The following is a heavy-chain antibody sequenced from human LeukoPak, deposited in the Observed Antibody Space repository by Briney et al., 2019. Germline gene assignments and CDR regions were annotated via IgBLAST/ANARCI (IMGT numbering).Heavy chain of an antibody. D-gene: IGHD3-10*01. Sequence: GGSLRLSCAASGFTFSSSSMNWVRQAPEKGLEWVSYISTSGGTIYYADSVKGRFTISRDNAKNSLYLQMDSLRAEDTAVYYCARDRWGLSPSTGALLWFGELFTVDYWGQGTLVTVSS. CDR3: ARDRWGLSPSTGALLWFGELFTVDY. CDR2: ISTSGGTI. V-gene: IGHV3-48*01. CDR1: GFTFSSSS. J-gene: IGHJ4*02.